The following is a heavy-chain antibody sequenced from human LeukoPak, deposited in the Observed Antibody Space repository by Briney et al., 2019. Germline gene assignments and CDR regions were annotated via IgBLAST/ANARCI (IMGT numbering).Heavy chain of an antibody. CDR1: GGSISSGSYY. CDR3: ARGGDYYDSSGPSVWYFDL. J-gene: IGHJ2*01. V-gene: IGHV4-61*02. D-gene: IGHD3-22*01. Sequence: SETLSLTCTVSGGSISSGSYYWSWIRQPAGKGLEWIGRIYTSGSTNYNPSLKSRVTISVNTSKNQFSLKLSSVTAADTAVYYCARGGDYYDSSGPSVWYFDLWGRGTLVTVSS. CDR2: IYTSGST.